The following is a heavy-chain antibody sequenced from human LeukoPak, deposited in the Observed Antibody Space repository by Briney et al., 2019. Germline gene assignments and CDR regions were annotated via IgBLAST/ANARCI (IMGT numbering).Heavy chain of an antibody. J-gene: IGHJ4*02. D-gene: IGHD2-8*01. CDR2: ISGSGDST. Sequence: GGSLRLSCAASGFTFSNYVMSWVRQAPGKGLEWVSAISGSGDSTYNADSVKGRFTISRDNSKNTLYLQMNSLRAEDTAVYYCARAGIVLMVYAIFDYWGQGTLVTVSS. CDR1: GFTFSNYV. V-gene: IGHV3-23*01. CDR3: ARAGIVLMVYAIFDY.